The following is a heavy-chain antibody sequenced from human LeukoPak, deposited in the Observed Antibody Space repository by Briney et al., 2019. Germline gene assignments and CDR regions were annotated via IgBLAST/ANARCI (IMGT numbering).Heavy chain of an antibody. D-gene: IGHD4-17*01. CDR1: GGSISSGGYS. CDR2: FYDRGTT. V-gene: IGHV4-30-4*07. J-gene: IGHJ2*01. CDR3: ARTVTFSQWYFDL. Sequence: PSQTLSLTCAVSGGSISSGGYSWSWIRQPPGRGLEWIGYFYDRGTTNYNPSLKSRLSMSVDTSKNQVSLNLGSVTAADTAVYYCARTVTFSQWYFDLWGRGTLAVVSS.